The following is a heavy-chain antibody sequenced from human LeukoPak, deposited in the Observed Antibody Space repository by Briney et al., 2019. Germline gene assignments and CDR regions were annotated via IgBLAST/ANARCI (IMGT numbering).Heavy chain of an antibody. CDR1: XXSVSXXXAG. Sequence: TXAXXXXSVSXXXAGWXXXXXSXXXGXXXLXXXXYRAKWYYDYAASVKSRITISPDTSKNQFSLQLNSVTPEDTAAYYCVRDTLEDWKYKGPLDYWGPGTLVTVSS. D-gene: IGHD1-7*01. CDR2: XXYRAKWYY. V-gene: IGHV6-1*01. J-gene: IGHJ4*02. CDR3: VRDTLEDWKYKGPLDY.